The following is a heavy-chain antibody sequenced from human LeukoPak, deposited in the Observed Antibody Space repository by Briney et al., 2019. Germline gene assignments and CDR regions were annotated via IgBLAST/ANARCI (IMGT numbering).Heavy chain of an antibody. CDR3: ARVRSDGDESLNYYYYGMDV. Sequence: ASETLSLTCTVSGVSVSSGSYYWSWIRQPPGKGLEWIGYIYYSGSTSYNPSLKSRVTISVDTSKNQFSLKLNSVTAADTAVYYCARVRSDGDESLNYYYYGMDVWGQGTTVTVSS. CDR2: IYYSGST. J-gene: IGHJ6*02. D-gene: IGHD4-17*01. V-gene: IGHV4-61*01. CDR1: GVSVSSGSYY.